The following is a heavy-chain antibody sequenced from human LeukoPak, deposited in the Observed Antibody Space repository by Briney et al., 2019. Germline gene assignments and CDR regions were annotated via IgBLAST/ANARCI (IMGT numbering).Heavy chain of an antibody. V-gene: IGHV4-39*01. Sequence: SETLSLTCTVSGGSISSSSYYWGWIRQPPGKGLEWIGSIYYSGSTYYNPSLKSRVTISVDTSKNQFSLKLSSVTAADTAVYYCARRCSGGSCYHNWFDPWGQGTLVTVSS. CDR3: ARRCSGGSCYHNWFDP. CDR1: GGSISSSSYY. J-gene: IGHJ5*02. D-gene: IGHD2-15*01. CDR2: IYYSGST.